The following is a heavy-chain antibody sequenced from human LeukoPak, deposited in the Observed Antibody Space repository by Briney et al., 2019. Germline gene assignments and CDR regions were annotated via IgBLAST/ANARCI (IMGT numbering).Heavy chain of an antibody. V-gene: IGHV4-4*09. CDR3: ARLYHDFWSGYFDY. Sequence: SETLSLTCTVSGGSISSYYWSWIRQPPGKGLEWIGYIYTSGSTNYNPSLKSRVTISVDTSKNQFSLKLSSVTAADTAVYYCARLYHDFWSGYFDYWGQGTLVTVSS. J-gene: IGHJ4*02. D-gene: IGHD3-3*01. CDR2: IYTSGST. CDR1: GGSISSYY.